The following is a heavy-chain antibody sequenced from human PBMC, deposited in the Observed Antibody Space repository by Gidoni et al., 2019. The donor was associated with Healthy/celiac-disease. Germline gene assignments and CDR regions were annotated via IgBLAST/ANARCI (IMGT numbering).Heavy chain of an antibody. CDR3: ARGMIGSSWDLVLYDY. CDR1: GGSISSYY. V-gene: IGHV4-59*08. D-gene: IGHD6-13*01. Sequence: QVQLQESGPGLVKPSETLSLTCTVYGGSISSYYWSWIRQPPGKGLEWIGYIYYSGSTNYNPSLKSRVTISVDTSKNQFSLKLSSVTAADTAVYYCARGMIGSSWDLVLYDYWGQGTLVTVSS. J-gene: IGHJ4*02. CDR2: IYYSGST.